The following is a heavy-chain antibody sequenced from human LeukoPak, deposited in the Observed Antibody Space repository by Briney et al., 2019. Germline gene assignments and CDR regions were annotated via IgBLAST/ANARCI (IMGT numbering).Heavy chain of an antibody. CDR2: IKQDGSEK. D-gene: IGHD3-10*01. J-gene: IGHJ4*02. CDR1: GLSFSTYW. V-gene: IGHV3-7*02. CDR3: VRGAATNLWPSDY. Sequence: PGGSLRLSCAASGLSFSTYWMTWVRQAPGKGLEWVAHIKQDGSEKYYVDSVKGRFTISRDNAKNSLYLQMNSLRAEDTAIYYCVRGAATNLWPSDYWGQGTLVTVSS.